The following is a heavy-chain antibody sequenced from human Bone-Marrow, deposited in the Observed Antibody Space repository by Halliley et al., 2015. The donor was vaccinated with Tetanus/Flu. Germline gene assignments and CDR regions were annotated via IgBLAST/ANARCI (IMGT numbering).Heavy chain of an antibody. D-gene: IGHD3-3*01. CDR3: ARWGRDYDFWNGYLYGLDV. CDR2: INQSGST. CDR1: GGSLSGYY. J-gene: IGHJ6*02. Sequence: LSLTCAAYGGSLSGYYWSWIRQSPGKGLEWIGEINQSGSTNYNPSLKSRVTILVDTSGSQFSLNLTSVTAADTAVYYCARWGRDYDFWNGYLYGLDVWGQGTTVTVSS. V-gene: IGHV4-34*01.